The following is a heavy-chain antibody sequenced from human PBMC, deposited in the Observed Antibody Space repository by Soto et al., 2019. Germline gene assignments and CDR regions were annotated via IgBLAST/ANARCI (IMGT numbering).Heavy chain of an antibody. Sequence: ASVKVSFKASGYTFTGYYMHWLRQARRQGLEWMGLINPNSGGTNYAQKFQGRVTMTRDTSISTAYMELSRLRSDDTAVYYCAREGPERRINMIVVVTKYNWFDPWGQGTLVTVSS. V-gene: IGHV1-2*02. CDR2: INPNSGGT. D-gene: IGHD3-22*01. J-gene: IGHJ5*02. CDR3: AREGPERRINMIVVVTKYNWFDP. CDR1: GYTFTGYY.